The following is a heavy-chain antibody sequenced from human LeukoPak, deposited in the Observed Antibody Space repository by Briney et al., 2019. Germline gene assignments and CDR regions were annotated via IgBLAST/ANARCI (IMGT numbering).Heavy chain of an antibody. J-gene: IGHJ4*02. CDR2: IYYSAST. V-gene: IGHV4-30-4*01. Sequence: SQTLSLTCTVSGGSISSGAYYWSWIRQPPGKGLEWIGYIYYSASTYYNPSLKSRVTISVDTSKNQFSLKLSSVTAADTAVYYCASRFIAAAGHFDYWGQGTLVTVSS. CDR1: GGSISSGAYY. CDR3: ASRFIAAAGHFDY. D-gene: IGHD6-13*01.